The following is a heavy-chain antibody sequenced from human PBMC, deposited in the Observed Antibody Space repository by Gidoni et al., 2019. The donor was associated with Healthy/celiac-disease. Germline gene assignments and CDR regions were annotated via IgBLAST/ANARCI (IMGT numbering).Heavy chain of an antibody. D-gene: IGHD6-19*01. CDR3: AATLIFRIAVADGTDYFDY. CDR1: GSPFTGYY. Sequence: QVQLVQSGAVVKKPGASVTVPCKASGSPFTGYYIHWVRQAPAQGLEWMGWINPNSGGTNNEQKFQGRVTMTRDTSISTDYMELSRLRSDDTAVYYWAATLIFRIAVADGTDYFDYWGQGTLVTVSS. CDR2: INPNSGGT. J-gene: IGHJ4*02. V-gene: IGHV1-2*02.